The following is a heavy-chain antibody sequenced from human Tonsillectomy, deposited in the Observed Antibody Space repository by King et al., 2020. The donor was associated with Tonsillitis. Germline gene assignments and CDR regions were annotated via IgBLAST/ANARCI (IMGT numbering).Heavy chain of an antibody. J-gene: IGHJ4*02. CDR2: IAYDGSNK. V-gene: IGHV3-30*18. CDR3: AKEEVGFDY. Sequence: VQLVESGGGVVQPGRSLRLSCAASGFTFSSYGMHWVRQAPGKGLEWVAVIAYDGSNKKYADSVKGRFTNSRDNSKNTLYLQMNSLRVEDTAVYYCAKEEVGFDYWGQGTLVTVSS. CDR1: GFTFSSYG.